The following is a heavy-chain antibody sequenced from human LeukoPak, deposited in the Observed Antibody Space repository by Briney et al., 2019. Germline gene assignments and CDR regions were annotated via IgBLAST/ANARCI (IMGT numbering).Heavy chain of an antibody. CDR1: GFTFSSYS. Sequence: PGGSLRLSCAASGFTFSSYSMNWVRQAPGKGPEWVSSITGSSSYIYYADSVKGRFTISRDNAKNSLYLQMNSLRAEDTAVYYCARYSSTMGANWFDPWGQGTLVTVSS. D-gene: IGHD2-2*01. V-gene: IGHV3-21*01. J-gene: IGHJ5*02. CDR2: ITGSSSYI. CDR3: ARYSSTMGANWFDP.